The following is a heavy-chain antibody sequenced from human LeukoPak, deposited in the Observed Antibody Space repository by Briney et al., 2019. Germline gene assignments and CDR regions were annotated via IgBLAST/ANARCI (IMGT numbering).Heavy chain of an antibody. D-gene: IGHD2-15*01. V-gene: IGHV4-34*01. CDR2: INHSGST. CDR1: GGSFSGYY. J-gene: IGHJ5*02. CDR3: ARGPPYCSGGSCYSNWFDP. Sequence: SETLSLTCAVYGGSFSGYYWSWIRQPPGKGLEWIGEINHSGSTKYNPSLKSRVTISEDTSKNQFSLKLSSVTAADTAVYYCARGPPYCSGGSCYSNWFDPWGQGTLVTVSS.